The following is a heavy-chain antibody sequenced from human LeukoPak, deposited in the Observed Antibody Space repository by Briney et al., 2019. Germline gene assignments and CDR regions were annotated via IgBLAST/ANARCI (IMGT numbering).Heavy chain of an antibody. V-gene: IGHV7-4-1*02. Sequence: GASVTVSCTASGYPFTEYAMNWVRQAPGQGLEWMGWIHPSTGNPTYAQGFAGRFVFSLDTSVSTTYLQISSLKAEDTAVYYCARAFQSLGGLSLPDYWGQGTLVTVSS. J-gene: IGHJ4*02. D-gene: IGHD3-16*02. CDR1: GYPFTEYA. CDR3: ARAFQSLGGLSLPDY. CDR2: IHPSTGNP.